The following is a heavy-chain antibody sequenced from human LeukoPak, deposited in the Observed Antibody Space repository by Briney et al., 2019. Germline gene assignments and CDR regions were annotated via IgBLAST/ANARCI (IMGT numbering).Heavy chain of an antibody. D-gene: IGHD4-17*01. CDR3: ARTTSLTASGYDY. V-gene: IGHV1-8*03. Sequence: AASVKVSCKTSGYTFTIYHINLVRQATGQGLEWMGWMNPYSGDRGYAQKFQGRVSITSDTSISTAYLELSSLRSDDTAVYFCARTTSLTASGYDYWGQGTLVTVSS. J-gene: IGHJ4*02. CDR1: GYTFTIYH. CDR2: MNPYSGDR.